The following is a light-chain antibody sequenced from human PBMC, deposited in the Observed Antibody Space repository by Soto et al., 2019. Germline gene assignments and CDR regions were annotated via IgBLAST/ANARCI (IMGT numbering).Light chain of an antibody. J-gene: IGKJ1*01. CDR3: QQYDNYSA. V-gene: IGKV1-5*03. CDR2: RAP. Sequence: DIQMTQSPSTLSASVGDRVTITCRASQPISSWLAWYQHKPGKAPKLLIYRAPILESGVPSRFSGSGYGTEFTLTITSLQPDDFATYYCQQYDNYSAFGQGTKVDIK. CDR1: QPISSW.